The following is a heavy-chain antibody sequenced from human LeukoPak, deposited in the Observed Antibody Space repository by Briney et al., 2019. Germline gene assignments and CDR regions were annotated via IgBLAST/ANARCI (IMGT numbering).Heavy chain of an antibody. CDR1: GFSFRNYA. CDR3: AKELTRPYYYDSSGSPEYFQH. D-gene: IGHD3-22*01. J-gene: IGHJ1*01. Sequence: GGSLRLSCAASGFSFRNYAMNWVRQAPGKGLEWVSSISGSGGGTYYADSVKGRFTISRDNSKNTLFLQMNSLRAEDTAVYYCAKELTRPYYYDSSGSPEYFQHWGQGTLVTVSS. V-gene: IGHV3-23*01. CDR2: ISGSGGGT.